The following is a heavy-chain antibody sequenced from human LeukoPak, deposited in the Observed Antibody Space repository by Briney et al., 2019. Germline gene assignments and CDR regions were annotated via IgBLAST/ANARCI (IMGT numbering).Heavy chain of an antibody. D-gene: IGHD4-17*01. V-gene: IGHV4-38-2*02. J-gene: IGHJ4*02. CDR2: IYHSGST. CDR3: ARYDYGDSFDY. CDR1: GYSISSGYY. Sequence: SETLSLTCTVSGYSISSGYYWGWIRQPPGKGLEWIGSIYHSGSTYYNPSLKSRVTISVDTSKNQFSLKLSSVTAADTAVYYCARYDYGDSFDYWGQGTLVTVSS.